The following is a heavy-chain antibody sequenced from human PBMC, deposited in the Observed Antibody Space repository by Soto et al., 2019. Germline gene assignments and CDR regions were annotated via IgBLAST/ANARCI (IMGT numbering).Heavy chain of an antibody. CDR2: ISAGADRT. D-gene: IGHD1-20*01. CDR1: GFTFNSFA. CDR3: AKESAITAFGDY. Sequence: GGSLRLSCAASGFTFNSFAMSWVRQAPGKGLEWVSAISAGADRTYYADSVKGRFTISRDNPENTLFLQMSNLRAEDTAMYFCAKESAITAFGDYWGQGVMVTVSS. V-gene: IGHV3-23*01. J-gene: IGHJ4*02.